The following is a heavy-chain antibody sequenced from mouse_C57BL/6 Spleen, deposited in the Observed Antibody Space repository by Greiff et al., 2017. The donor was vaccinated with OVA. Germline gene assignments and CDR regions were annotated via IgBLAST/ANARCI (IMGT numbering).Heavy chain of an antibody. CDR3: TRDNDSYYFDY. J-gene: IGHJ2*01. CDR1: GYTFTDYE. CDR2: IDPETGGT. Sequence: VQLQQSGAELVRPGASVTLSCKASGYTFTDYEMHWVKQTPVHGLEWIGAIDPETGGTAYNQKFKGKAILTADKSSSTAYMELRSLTSEDSAVYYCTRDNDSYYFDYWGQGTTLTVSS. D-gene: IGHD2-13*01. V-gene: IGHV1-15*01.